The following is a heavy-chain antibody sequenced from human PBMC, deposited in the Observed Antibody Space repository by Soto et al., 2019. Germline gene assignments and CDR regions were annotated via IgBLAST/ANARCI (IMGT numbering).Heavy chain of an antibody. V-gene: IGHV1-18*01. CDR3: ARPASITIFGVVTPDAFDI. CDR1: GYTFTSYG. CDR2: ISAYNGNT. D-gene: IGHD3-3*01. J-gene: IGHJ3*02. Sequence: VASVKVSCKASGYTFTSYGISWVRQAPGQGLEWMGWISAYNGNTSYAQKLQGRVTMTTDTSTSTAYMELRSLRSDDTAVYYCARPASITIFGVVTPDAFDIWGQGTMVTVSS.